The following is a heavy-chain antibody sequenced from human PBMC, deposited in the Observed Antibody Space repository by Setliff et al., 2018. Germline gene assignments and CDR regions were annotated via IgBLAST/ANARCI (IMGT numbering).Heavy chain of an antibody. J-gene: IGHJ4*02. Sequence: PSETLSLTCTVSGDSISSTSYQWGWVRQPPGKGLEWIGSIYYTGTAYYNPSLKSRVTISVDTSKNQFSLQVTSLAATDTALYFCARHEFVGGYYGSVTYRHFDYWGQGMLVTV. CDR1: GDSISSTSYQ. V-gene: IGHV4-39*01. CDR3: ARHEFVGGYYGSVTYRHFDY. D-gene: IGHD3-10*01. CDR2: IYYTGTA.